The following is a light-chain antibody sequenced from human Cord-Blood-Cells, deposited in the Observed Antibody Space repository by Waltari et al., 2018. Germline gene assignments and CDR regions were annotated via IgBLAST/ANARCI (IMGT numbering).Light chain of an antibody. V-gene: IGLV2-11*01. CDR1: SSDVGGYNY. J-gene: IGLJ2*01. CDR3: CSYAGSYTFV. Sequence: QSALTQPRTVSGSPGQSVTISCTGTSSDVGGYNYVYWYQQHPGKAPKLMIYDVSKRPSGVPDRFSGSKSGNTASLTISGLQAEEEADYYCCSYAGSYTFVFGGGTKLTVL. CDR2: DVS.